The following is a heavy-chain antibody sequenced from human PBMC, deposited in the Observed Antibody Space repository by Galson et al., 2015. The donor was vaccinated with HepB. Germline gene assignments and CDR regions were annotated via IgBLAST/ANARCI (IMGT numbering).Heavy chain of an antibody. Sequence: QSGAEVKKPGESLKISCKGFEYRFTSYWIGWVRQMPGKGLEWMGMIYPGDSATRYGPSFEGQVTISADKSISTAYLQWSSLQAADTGIYYCARRVCGGDCYFDDWGRGTQVTVSS. CDR1: EYRFTSYW. J-gene: IGHJ5*02. CDR3: ARRVCGGDCYFDD. CDR2: IYPGDSAT. D-gene: IGHD2-21*01. V-gene: IGHV5-51*03.